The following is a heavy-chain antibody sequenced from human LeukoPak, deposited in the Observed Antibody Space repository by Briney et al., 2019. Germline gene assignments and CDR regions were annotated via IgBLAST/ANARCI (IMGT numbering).Heavy chain of an antibody. Sequence: GGSLRLSCATSGFTFRDYAMSWVRQAPGKGLEWVSGISGSGGSTYYAGSVKGRFTISRDNSKNMLYLQMNSLRAEDTAVYCCARQYSSSSGKNAFDIWGQGTMVTVSS. CDR2: ISGSGGST. D-gene: IGHD6-6*01. V-gene: IGHV3-23*01. J-gene: IGHJ3*02. CDR1: GFTFRDYA. CDR3: ARQYSSSSGKNAFDI.